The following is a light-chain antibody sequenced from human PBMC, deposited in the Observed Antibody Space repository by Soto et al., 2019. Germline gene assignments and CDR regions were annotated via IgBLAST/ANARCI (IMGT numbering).Light chain of an antibody. V-gene: IGKV3-20*01. J-gene: IGKJ2*01. Sequence: EIVLTQSPATLSLSPGERATLSCRASQGVTSSFLAWYRHNPGQAPRLLIYGASSRATGIPDRFSGSGSGTDFTLTISRLEPEDFAVYYCQQYVSSPFTFGQGTKVDIK. CDR2: GAS. CDR3: QQYVSSPFT. CDR1: QGVTSSF.